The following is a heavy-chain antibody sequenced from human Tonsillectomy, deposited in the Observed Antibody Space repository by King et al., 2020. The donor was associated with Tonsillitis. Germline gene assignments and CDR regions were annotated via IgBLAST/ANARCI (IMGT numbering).Heavy chain of an antibody. Sequence: VQLVESGGGLVQPGGSLRLSCAASGFTFSSYAMSWVRQAPGKGLEWVSFISGNGGSTYYADSVKGRFTISRDNSKNTMFLQMNSLRGEDTAVYYCAKVGASVPTFDYWGQGTLVTVSS. CDR1: GFTFSSYA. V-gene: IGHV3-23*04. D-gene: IGHD4/OR15-4a*01. CDR2: ISGNGGST. J-gene: IGHJ4*02. CDR3: AKVGASVPTFDY.